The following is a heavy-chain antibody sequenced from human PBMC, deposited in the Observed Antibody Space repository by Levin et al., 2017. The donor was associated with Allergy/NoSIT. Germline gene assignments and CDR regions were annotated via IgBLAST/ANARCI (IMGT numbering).Heavy chain of an antibody. J-gene: IGHJ4*02. V-gene: IGHV4-34*01. Sequence: KASETLSLTCAVYGESFTGYYWNWIRQPPGKGLEWIGEINHSGSTSYNPSLKSRVTISVDTSKNQFSLKLNSVTAADTAVYHCARAYSTSWFYYFDSWGQGTLVTVSS. CDR3: ARAYSTSWFYYFDS. CDR2: INHSGST. CDR1: GESFTGYY. D-gene: IGHD6-13*01.